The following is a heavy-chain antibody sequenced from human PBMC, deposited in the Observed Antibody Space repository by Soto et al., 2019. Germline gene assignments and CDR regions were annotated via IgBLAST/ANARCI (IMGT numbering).Heavy chain of an antibody. J-gene: IGHJ4*02. D-gene: IGHD5-12*01. CDR3: ARDGSGYSGYDSPC. CDR1: GGSISSGGYY. CDR2: IYYSGST. Sequence: QVQLQESGPGLVKPSQTLSLTCTVSGGSISSGGYYWSWIRQHPGKGLEWIGYIYYSGSTYYNPSLKSRVTISVDTSKNQFSLKLSSVTAADTAVYCCARDGSGYSGYDSPCWGQGTLVTVSS. V-gene: IGHV4-31*03.